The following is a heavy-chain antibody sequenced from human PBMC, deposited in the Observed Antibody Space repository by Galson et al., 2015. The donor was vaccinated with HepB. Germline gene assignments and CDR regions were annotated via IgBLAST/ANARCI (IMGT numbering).Heavy chain of an antibody. D-gene: IGHD6-19*01. CDR1: GFTFSNAW. J-gene: IGHJ4*02. Sequence: SLRLSCAASGFTFSNAWMSWVRQAPGKGLEWVGRIKSKTDGGTTDYAAPVKGRFTISRDGSKNTLYLQMNSLKTEDTAVYYCLGSSAWYPGLWGQGTLVTVSS. V-gene: IGHV3-15*01. CDR2: IKSKTDGGTT. CDR3: LGSSAWYPGL.